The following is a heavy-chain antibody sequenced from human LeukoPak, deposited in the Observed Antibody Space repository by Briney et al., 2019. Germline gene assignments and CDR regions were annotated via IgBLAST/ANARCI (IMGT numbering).Heavy chain of an antibody. CDR3: AREAYDFWSGYSPDY. D-gene: IGHD3-3*01. Sequence: GGSLRLSCAASGFTVSSNYMSWVRQAPGKGLEWVSVIYSGGSTYYADSVKGRFTISRDNSKNTLYLQMNSLRAEDTAVYYCAREAYDFWSGYSPDYWGQGTLVTVSS. CDR2: IYSGGST. CDR1: GFTVSSNY. V-gene: IGHV3-53*01. J-gene: IGHJ4*02.